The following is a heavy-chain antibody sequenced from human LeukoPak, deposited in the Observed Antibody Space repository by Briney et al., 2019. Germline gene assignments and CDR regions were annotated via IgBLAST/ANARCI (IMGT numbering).Heavy chain of an antibody. CDR1: GFTLSSYA. Sequence: GGSLRLSCAASGFTLSSYAMSWVRQAPGKGLEWVSAISGSGGSTYYADSVKGRFTISRDNSKNTLYLQMNSLRAEDTAVYYCAKGTLQRTGCLNYWGQGTLVTVSS. CDR2: ISGSGGST. J-gene: IGHJ4*02. CDR3: AKGTLQRTGCLNY. V-gene: IGHV3-23*01. D-gene: IGHD5-24*01.